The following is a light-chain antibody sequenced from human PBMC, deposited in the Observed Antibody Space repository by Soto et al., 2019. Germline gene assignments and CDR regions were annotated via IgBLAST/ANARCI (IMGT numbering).Light chain of an antibody. CDR1: QSVGSGH. CDR3: HQYDTLPIT. J-gene: IGKJ4*01. V-gene: IGKV3-20*01. Sequence: EIVLTQSPGTLSLSPGERATLSCRASQSVGSGHLAWYQQKPGQAPRLLIYDASSRATGIPDRFTGSGSGKAFALTISRMEPEDFAVYYCHQYDTLPITFGGGAEVEIK. CDR2: DAS.